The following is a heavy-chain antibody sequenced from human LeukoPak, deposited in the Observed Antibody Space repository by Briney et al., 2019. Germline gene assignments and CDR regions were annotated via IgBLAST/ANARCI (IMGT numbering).Heavy chain of an antibody. CDR1: GGSLSSGNYQ. D-gene: IGHD2-15*01. CDR2: ISHSGTT. CDR3: LRDQDCSGGDCQVC. J-gene: IGHJ4*02. V-gene: IGHV4-39*02. Sequence: SETLSLTCTVSGGSLSSGNYQWGWIRQPPGKGLEWIALISHSGTTYYNPSLKSRVTMSVDTSKNQFSLKLNSVTAADTAVHYCLRDQDCSGGDCQVCWGQGTLVTVSS.